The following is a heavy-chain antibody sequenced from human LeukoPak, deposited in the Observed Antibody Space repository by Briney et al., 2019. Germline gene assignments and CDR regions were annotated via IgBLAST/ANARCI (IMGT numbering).Heavy chain of an antibody. Sequence: GGSLRLSCATSGFTLSDYYMNWVRQAPGKGLEWVGRTRNKANSYITDYAASVKGRFTISRDDSKKSLYLQMNSLKTEDTAVYYCAREGDSGGPDFGYWGQGALVTVSS. V-gene: IGHV3-72*01. CDR2: TRNKANSYIT. CDR3: AREGDSGGPDFGY. D-gene: IGHD2-15*01. J-gene: IGHJ4*02. CDR1: GFTLSDYY.